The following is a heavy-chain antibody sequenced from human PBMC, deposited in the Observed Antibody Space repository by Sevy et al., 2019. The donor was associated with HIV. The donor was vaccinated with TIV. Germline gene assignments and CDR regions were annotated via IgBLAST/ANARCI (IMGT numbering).Heavy chain of an antibody. CDR3: ARDNSANSSIVDY. CDR1: GFTFSSYG. CDR2: IWYDGSNK. Sequence: GGSLRLSCAASGFTFSSYGMHWVRQAPGKGLEWVAVIWYDGSNKYYADSVKGRFTISRDNSKNTLYLQMNSLRAEDTAGYYCARDNSANSSIVDYWGQGTLVTVSS. J-gene: IGHJ4*02. D-gene: IGHD6-13*01. V-gene: IGHV3-33*01.